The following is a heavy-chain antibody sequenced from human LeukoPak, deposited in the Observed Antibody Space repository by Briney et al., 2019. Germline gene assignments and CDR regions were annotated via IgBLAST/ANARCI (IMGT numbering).Heavy chain of an antibody. J-gene: IGHJ4*02. Sequence: PSETLSLTCAVYGGSFSGYYWSWLRQPPGKGLEWIGEINHSGSTNYNPSLKSRVTISVDTSKNQFSLKLSSVTAADTAVYYCAREYSYGMFDYWGQGTLVTVSS. CDR2: INHSGST. D-gene: IGHD5-18*01. CDR3: AREYSYGMFDY. V-gene: IGHV4-34*01. CDR1: GGSFSGYY.